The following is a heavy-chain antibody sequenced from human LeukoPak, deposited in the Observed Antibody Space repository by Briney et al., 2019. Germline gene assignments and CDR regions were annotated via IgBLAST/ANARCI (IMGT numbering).Heavy chain of an antibody. D-gene: IGHD3-10*01. CDR1: GYSISSSNW. Sequence: SDTLSLTCAVSGYSISSSNWWGWIRQPPGKGLEWIGYIYYSGSIYYNPSLKSRVTMSVDTSKNQFSLKLSSVTAVDTAVYYCATGIWFGELRIDYWGQGTLVTVSS. V-gene: IGHV4-28*05. CDR3: ATGIWFGELRIDY. J-gene: IGHJ4*02. CDR2: IYYSGSI.